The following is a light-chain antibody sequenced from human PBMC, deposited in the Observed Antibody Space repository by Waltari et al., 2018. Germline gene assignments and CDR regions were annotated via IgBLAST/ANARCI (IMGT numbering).Light chain of an antibody. V-gene: IGLV2-23*02. CDR3: CSFTSSSTYV. J-gene: IGLJ1*01. CDR2: EVD. Sequence: QSALTQPASVSASPGQSITVSCSGSISDIGLFKVVSWFQPYPGKPPRLIIYEVDKRPPGISDRFSATKSGNVASLTISGLQADDEADYYCCSFTSSSTYVFGSGTTVTVL. CDR1: ISDIGLFKV.